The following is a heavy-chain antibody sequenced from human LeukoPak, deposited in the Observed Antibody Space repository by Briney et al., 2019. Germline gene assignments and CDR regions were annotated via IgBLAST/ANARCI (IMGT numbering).Heavy chain of an antibody. CDR2: IKTDGSEK. J-gene: IGHJ4*02. D-gene: IGHD1-26*01. CDR1: GFTFTSYW. V-gene: IGHV3-7*04. CDR3: ARGSGSYYRH. Sequence: GGSLRLSCAASGFTFTSYWMSWVRQAPGKGLEWVANIKTDGSEKYYVDSVKGRFTISRDDAKNSLYLQMNSLRAEDTAVYHCARGSGSYYRHWGQGTLVSVSS.